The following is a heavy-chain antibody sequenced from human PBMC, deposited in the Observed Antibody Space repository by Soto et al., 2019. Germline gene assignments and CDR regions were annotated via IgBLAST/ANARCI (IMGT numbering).Heavy chain of an antibody. CDR3: AREAIFLDCSLYYDVFDI. CDR1: GFTFSYYW. D-gene: IGHD2-15*01. J-gene: IGHJ3*02. Sequence: DVHLMESGGCLVQPGGSLRLSCAASGFTFSYYWMAWVRQAPGKGLEWVANIRRDRGEEHYVDSVKARFSVSRENAKVSRYLQMKRLRCQCTAVYYCAREAIFLDCSLYYDVFDIWGQGTMVSVS. V-gene: IGHV3-7*04. CDR2: IRRDRGEE.